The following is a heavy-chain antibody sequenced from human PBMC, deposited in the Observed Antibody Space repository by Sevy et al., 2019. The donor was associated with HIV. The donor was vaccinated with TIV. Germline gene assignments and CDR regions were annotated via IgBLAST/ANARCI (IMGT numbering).Heavy chain of an antibody. CDR3: AGGDRTRIADFDY. J-gene: IGHJ4*02. D-gene: IGHD2-15*01. CDR2: VTSDGTT. V-gene: IGHV3-23*01. Sequence: GGSLRLSCAASGLTLTTTGMSWVRQAPGKGLEWVAGVTSDGTTYYADSVRDRFTVSRDNSKNTLYLQLNSLRADDTAVFDWAGGDRTRIADFDYWGQGTLVTVSS. CDR1: GLTLTTTG.